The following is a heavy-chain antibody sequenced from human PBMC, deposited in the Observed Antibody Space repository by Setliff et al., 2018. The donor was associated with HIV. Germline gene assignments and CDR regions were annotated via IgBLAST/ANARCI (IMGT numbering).Heavy chain of an antibody. D-gene: IGHD2-15*01. Sequence: PGGSLRLSCAASGLTFGNYEMNWVRQAPGKGLEWVAFIRYDGSQKYYVDSVKGRFTISRDNSKNTLYLQMNSLRVEDTAVYYCAKDVCSGAYCYAYYYYGMDVWGQGTMVTVSS. CDR1: GLTFGNYE. CDR2: IRYDGSQK. CDR3: AKDVCSGAYCYAYYYYGMDV. J-gene: IGHJ6*02. V-gene: IGHV3-30*02.